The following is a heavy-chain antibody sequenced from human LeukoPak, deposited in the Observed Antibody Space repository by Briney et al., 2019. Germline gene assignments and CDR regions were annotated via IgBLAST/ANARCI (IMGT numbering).Heavy chain of an antibody. J-gene: IGHJ4*02. Sequence: ASVKVSCKASGYTFTGYYMHWVRQAPGQGLEWMGWINPNRGGTNYAQKFQGRVTMTRDTSISTAYMGLSRLRSDDTAVYYCAEEYYYGSGSYSRWGQGTLVTVSS. CDR3: AEEYYYGSGSYSR. CDR1: GYTFTGYY. CDR2: INPNRGGT. D-gene: IGHD3-10*01. V-gene: IGHV1-2*02.